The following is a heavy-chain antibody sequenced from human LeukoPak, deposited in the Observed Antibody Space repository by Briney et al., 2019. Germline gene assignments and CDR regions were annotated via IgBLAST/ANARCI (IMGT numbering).Heavy chain of an antibody. D-gene: IGHD2-21*01. CDR3: AKPKHIVVVIGWFDP. Sequence: GGSLRLSCAASGFTFSSYAMSWVRQAPGRGLEWVSAISGSGGSTYYADSVKGRFTISRDNSKNTLYLQMNSLRAEDTAVYYCAKPKHIVVVIGWFDPWGQGTLVTVSS. V-gene: IGHV3-23*01. J-gene: IGHJ5*02. CDR1: GFTFSSYA. CDR2: ISGSGGST.